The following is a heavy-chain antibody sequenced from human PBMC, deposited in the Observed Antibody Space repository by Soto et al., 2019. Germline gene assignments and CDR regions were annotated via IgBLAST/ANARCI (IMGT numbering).Heavy chain of an antibody. CDR1: GGSISGYY. CDR2: VYYSGST. V-gene: IGHV4-59*01. CDR3: AKYRRTDAEGYRLDF. D-gene: IGHD5-12*01. Sequence: SETLSLTCTLSGGSISGYYWSWIRQPPGKGLEWIGYVYYSGSTKYNPSLESRVTISVDMSNNQFSLMLTSVTAADTAVYYCAKYRRTDAEGYRLDFWGQGTLVTV. J-gene: IGHJ4*02.